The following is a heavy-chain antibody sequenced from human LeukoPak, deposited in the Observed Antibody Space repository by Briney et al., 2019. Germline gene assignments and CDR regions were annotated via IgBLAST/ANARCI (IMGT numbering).Heavy chain of an antibody. J-gene: IGHJ4*02. CDR3: ARAKYDFWRGYYTGIGSY. CDR2: ISYDGSNK. Sequence: GRSLRLSCAASGFTLSSYAMHWLGQAPGKGLDWVAVISYDGSNKYYADSVKGRFTISRDNSKNTLYLQMNSRRAEDTAVYYCARAKYDFWRGYYTGIGSYWGQGTLVTV. V-gene: IGHV3-30-3*01. CDR1: GFTLSSYA. D-gene: IGHD3-3*01.